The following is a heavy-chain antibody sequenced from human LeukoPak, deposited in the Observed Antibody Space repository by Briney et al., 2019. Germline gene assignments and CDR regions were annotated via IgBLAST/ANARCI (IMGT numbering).Heavy chain of an antibody. CDR2: IYDSGST. Sequence: PSETLSLTCTVSGGSISTYYWSWIRQPPGKGLEWIGYIYDSGSTNYNPSLKSRVTISADTSKNQVSLKLSSVTAADTAVYYCASGVAAAGTGLAYWGQGTLVTVSS. J-gene: IGHJ4*02. V-gene: IGHV4-59*08. D-gene: IGHD6-13*01. CDR1: GGSISTYY. CDR3: ASGVAAAGTGLAY.